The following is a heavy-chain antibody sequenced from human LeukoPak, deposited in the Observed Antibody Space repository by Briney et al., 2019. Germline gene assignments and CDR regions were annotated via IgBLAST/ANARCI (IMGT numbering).Heavy chain of an antibody. CDR2: INPNSGAT. Sequence: GASVKASYTPSGYTFTGDHMHGVRQSPGQELEWMAWINPNSGATDYAQKFQGRVTMTWDTSTSTAYMELSRLRSDDTAVYYYASLNRNHFDYWGQGTLVTVSS. D-gene: IGHD1-14*01. J-gene: IGHJ4*02. V-gene: IGHV1-2*02. CDR3: ASLNRNHFDY. CDR1: GYTFTGDH.